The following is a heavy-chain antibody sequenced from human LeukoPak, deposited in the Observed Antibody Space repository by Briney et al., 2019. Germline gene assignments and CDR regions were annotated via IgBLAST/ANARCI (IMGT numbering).Heavy chain of an antibody. Sequence: VASVKVSCKASGYTFTDYHINWVRQAPGQGLEWMGEISTYTGITNYAQELQGRVTMTTDTSATTAYLEVTSLRSDDTAVYYCARDGVGGTHIDHWGQGTLVTVSS. V-gene: IGHV1-18*01. D-gene: IGHD1-26*01. CDR3: ARDGVGGTHIDH. J-gene: IGHJ4*02. CDR2: ISTYTGIT. CDR1: GYTFTDYH.